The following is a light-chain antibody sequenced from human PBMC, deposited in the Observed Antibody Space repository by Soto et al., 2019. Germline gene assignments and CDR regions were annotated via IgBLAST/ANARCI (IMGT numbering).Light chain of an antibody. J-gene: IGKJ2*01. CDR3: AQSTGRPYA. CDR2: AAS. CDR1: QTIDTY. V-gene: IGKV1-39*01. Sequence: DIQMTQSPSSLSASVGDRVTITCRASQTIDTYLNWYQQNPGKAPKLLIYAASTLQNGVPSTFSRSGSGTAFTVTISSLRPDDFPTDYCAQSTGRPYACGQGTKLEVK.